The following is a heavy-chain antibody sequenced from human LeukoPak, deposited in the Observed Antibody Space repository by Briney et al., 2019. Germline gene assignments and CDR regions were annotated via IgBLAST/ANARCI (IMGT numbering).Heavy chain of an antibody. Sequence: GGSLRLSCAASGFTFSSYSMNWVRPAPGKGLEWVSSISSSSSYIYYADSVKGRFTISRDNAKNSLYLQMNSLRAEDTAVYYCARDSGDYVPFDYWGQGTLVTVSS. CDR1: GFTFSSYS. J-gene: IGHJ4*02. CDR3: ARDSGDYVPFDY. CDR2: ISSSSSYI. V-gene: IGHV3-21*01. D-gene: IGHD4-17*01.